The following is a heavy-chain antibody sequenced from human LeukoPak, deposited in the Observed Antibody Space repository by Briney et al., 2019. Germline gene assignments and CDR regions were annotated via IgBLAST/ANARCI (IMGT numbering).Heavy chain of an antibody. Sequence: PGESLRLSCAASGFTFSSYSMNWVRQAPGKGLQWVSYISDSGAAMYYADSVKGRFTISRDNAKNSLYLQMNSLRDGDTAVYYCARDSTNSFDYWGQGALVTVSS. CDR1: GFTFSSYS. J-gene: IGHJ4*02. CDR2: ISDSGAAM. V-gene: IGHV3-48*02. CDR3: ARDSTNSFDY.